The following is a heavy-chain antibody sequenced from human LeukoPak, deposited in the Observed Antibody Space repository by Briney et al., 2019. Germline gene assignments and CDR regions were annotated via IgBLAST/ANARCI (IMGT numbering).Heavy chain of an antibody. CDR3: AKDGRSTTPGY. Sequence: ETLSLTCTVSGGSISSYYWSWIRQPPGKGLEWVSGIGGSGGSTYYADSVKGRFTISRDNSKNTLYLQMNSLRAEDTAVYYCAKDGRSTTPGYWGQGTLVTVSS. V-gene: IGHV3-23*01. CDR2: IGGSGGST. D-gene: IGHD2/OR15-2a*01. J-gene: IGHJ4*02. CDR1: GGSISSYY.